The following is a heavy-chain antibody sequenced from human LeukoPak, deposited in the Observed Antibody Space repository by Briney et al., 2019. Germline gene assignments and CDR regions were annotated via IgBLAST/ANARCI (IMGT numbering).Heavy chain of an antibody. V-gene: IGHV3-48*04. Sequence: GGSLRLSCAASGFTFSSYSMNWVRQAPGKGLEGVSYISSSSSTIYYADSVKGRFTISRDNAKNSLYLQMNSLRAEDTAVYYCARAIREGGITMVRGRYWGQGTLVTVSS. J-gene: IGHJ4*02. D-gene: IGHD3-10*01. CDR2: ISSSSSTI. CDR3: ARAIREGGITMVRGRY. CDR1: GFTFSSYS.